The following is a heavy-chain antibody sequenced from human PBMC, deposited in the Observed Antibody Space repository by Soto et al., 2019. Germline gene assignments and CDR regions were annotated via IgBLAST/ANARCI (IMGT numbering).Heavy chain of an antibody. J-gene: IGHJ4*02. CDR3: AKGWRTGKTGYCSSTSCPGDYFDY. V-gene: IGHV3-23*01. CDR1: GFTFSSYA. CDR2: ISGSGGST. Sequence: EVQLLESGGGLVQPGGSLRLSCAASGFTFSSYAMSWVRQAPGKGLEWVSAISGSGGSTYYADSVKGRFTIYRDNSKNTLYLQMNSLRAEDTAVYYCAKGWRTGKTGYCSSTSCPGDYFDYWGQGTLVTVSS. D-gene: IGHD2-2*03.